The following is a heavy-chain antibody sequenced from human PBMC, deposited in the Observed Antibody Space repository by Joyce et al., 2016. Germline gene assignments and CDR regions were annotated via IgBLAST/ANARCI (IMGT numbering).Heavy chain of an antibody. CDR3: ARGGGEFWGGYYPFDY. CDR1: GGSISSDDFF. D-gene: IGHD3-3*01. CDR2: FYHDDST. Sequence: QVQLQESGPGLVKPSQTLSLTCTVSGGSISSDDFFWSWIRRHPGKGLEWIAYFYHDDSTHYNPSLRSRVTISVDTSKNQFSLNLSSVTAADTAVYYCARGGGEFWGGYYPFDYWGQGTLVTVSS. J-gene: IGHJ4*02. V-gene: IGHV4-30-4*01.